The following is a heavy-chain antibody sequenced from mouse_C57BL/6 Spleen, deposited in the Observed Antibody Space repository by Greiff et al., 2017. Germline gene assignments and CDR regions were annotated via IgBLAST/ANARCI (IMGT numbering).Heavy chain of an antibody. J-gene: IGHJ1*03. Sequence: EVMLVESGGGLVQPGESLKLSCESNEYEFPSHDMSWVRKTPEKRLELVAAINSDGGSTYYPDTMERRFIISRDNTKKTLYLQVSSLWSEDTALYYCARGGGSSYWYFDVWGTGTTVTVSS. CDR1: EYEFPSHD. D-gene: IGHD1-1*01. V-gene: IGHV5-2*01. CDR2: INSDGGST. CDR3: ARGGGSSYWYFDV.